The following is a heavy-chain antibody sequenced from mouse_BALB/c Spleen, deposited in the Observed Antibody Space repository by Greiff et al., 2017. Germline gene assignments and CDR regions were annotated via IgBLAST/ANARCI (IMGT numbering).Heavy chain of an antibody. D-gene: IGHD2-12*01. V-gene: IGHV1-19*01. CDR1: GYTFTDYY. CDR3: ARDDFAY. CDR2: VNPYNGGT. J-gene: IGHJ3*01. Sequence: EVQLQESGPELVKPGASVKMSCKASGYTFTDYYMDWVKQSHGESFEWIGRVNPYNGGTSYNQKFKGKATLTVDKSSSTAYMELNSLTSEDSAVYYCARDDFAYWGQGTLVTVSA.